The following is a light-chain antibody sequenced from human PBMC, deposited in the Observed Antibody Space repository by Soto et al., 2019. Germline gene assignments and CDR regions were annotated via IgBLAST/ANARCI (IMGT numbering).Light chain of an antibody. V-gene: IGKV1-39*01. CDR3: QQSYSIPWT. CDR1: QTISIY. J-gene: IGKJ1*01. CDR2: GAS. Sequence: DIQMTQSPTSLSASVGDRFTITCRASQTISIYLYWYQQKAGRAPKLLIYGASSLYSGVPSRFSGSGSGTDFSLTISSLQPEDSATYYCQQSYSIPWTFGQGTKVDI.